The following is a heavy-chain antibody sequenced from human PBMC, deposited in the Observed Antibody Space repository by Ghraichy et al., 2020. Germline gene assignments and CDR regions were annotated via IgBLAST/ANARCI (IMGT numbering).Heavy chain of an antibody. CDR3: ARVVVGNGDYFPEPNYYYYGMDV. CDR1: GFTFSSYW. J-gene: IGHJ6*02. D-gene: IGHD4-17*01. CDR2: IKQDGSEK. Sequence: GGSLRLSCAASGFTFSSYWMSWVRQAPGKGLEWVANIKQDGSEKYYVDSVKGRFTISRDNAKNSLYLQMNSLRAEDTAVYYCARVVVGNGDYFPEPNYYYYGMDVWGQGTTVTVSS. V-gene: IGHV3-7*01.